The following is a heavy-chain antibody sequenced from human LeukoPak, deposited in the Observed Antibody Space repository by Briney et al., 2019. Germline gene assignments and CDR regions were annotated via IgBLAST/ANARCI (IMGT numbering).Heavy chain of an antibody. CDR3: TAPPGDFDY. V-gene: IGHV3-43*02. D-gene: IGHD3-16*01. CDR2: ISGDGGST. Sequence: GGSLRLSCAASGFTFDDYAMHWVRQAPGKGLEWVSLISGDGGSTYYADSVKGRFTISRDNSKNSLYLQMNSLRTEDTALYYCTAPPGDFDYWGQGTLVTVSS. J-gene: IGHJ4*02. CDR1: GFTFDDYA.